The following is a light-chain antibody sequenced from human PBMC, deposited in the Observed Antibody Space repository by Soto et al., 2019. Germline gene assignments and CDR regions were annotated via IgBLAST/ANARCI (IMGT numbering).Light chain of an antibody. Sequence: QSVLTQPPSTSGTPGQRVTISCSGSRSNIGSNTVTWYQQLPGTASKLLIYSNNQRPSGVPDRFSGSESGTSASLAISGLQSEDEADYYCAAWDDSLNGSYVFGTGTKVTVL. J-gene: IGLJ1*01. CDR2: SNN. CDR1: RSNIGSNT. CDR3: AAWDDSLNGSYV. V-gene: IGLV1-44*01.